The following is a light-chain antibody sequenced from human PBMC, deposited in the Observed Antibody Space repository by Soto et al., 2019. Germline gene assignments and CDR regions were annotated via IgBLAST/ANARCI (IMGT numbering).Light chain of an antibody. J-gene: IGKJ3*01. CDR1: QSISSH. CDR3: QQSFSIPFT. Sequence: DIQMTQSPSSLSASVGDRVIITCRASQSISSHLNWYQQKPGKAPKLLIYDASSLESGVPSRFSGSGSGTEFTLTISSLQPDDFATYFCQQSFSIPFTFGPGTKVDIK. V-gene: IGKV1-39*01. CDR2: DAS.